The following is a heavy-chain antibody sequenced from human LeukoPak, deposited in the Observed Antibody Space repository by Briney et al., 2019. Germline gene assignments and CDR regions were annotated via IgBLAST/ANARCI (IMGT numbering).Heavy chain of an antibody. D-gene: IGHD2-8*01. CDR2: IDYRSA. Sequence: PSETLSLTCTVSGDSIRNTDAYYWAWIRQPPGKGLEWIGSIDYRSAHYKPSLKGRVTMSVDTSKTQFSLRLSSVTASDTAGYYCARLQNTGVGGGGPMDVWGKGTKVPVSP. CDR3: ARLQNTGVGGGGPMDV. V-gene: IGHV4-39*01. CDR1: GDSIRNTDAYY. J-gene: IGHJ6*04.